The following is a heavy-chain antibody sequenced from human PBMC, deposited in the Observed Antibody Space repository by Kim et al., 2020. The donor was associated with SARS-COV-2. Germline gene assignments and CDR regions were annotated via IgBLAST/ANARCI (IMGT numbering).Heavy chain of an antibody. V-gene: IGHV3-48*02. CDR3: ARENNWNYLSNNWFDP. D-gene: IGHD1-7*01. CDR2: ISSSSSTI. CDR1: GFTFSSYS. Sequence: GGSLRLSCAASGFTFSSYSMNWVRQAPGKGLEWVSYISSSSSTIYYADSVKGRFTISRDNAKNSLYLQMNSLRDEDTAVYYCARENNWNYLSNNWFDPWGQGTLVTVSS. J-gene: IGHJ5*02.